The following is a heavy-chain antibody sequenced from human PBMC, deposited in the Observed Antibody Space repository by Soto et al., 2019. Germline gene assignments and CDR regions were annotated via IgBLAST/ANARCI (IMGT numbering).Heavy chain of an antibody. CDR3: ASLGVGDWANYYYYYGMDV. J-gene: IGHJ6*02. Sequence: GGSLRLSCAATGFTFSVYAVTWVRQAPGKGLEWVSAVTANGGSTYSADSVKGRFTISRDNSENTLFLQMNSLRAEDTAVYYCASLGVGDWANYYYYYGMDVWGQGTTVTVSS. V-gene: IGHV3-23*01. CDR1: GFTFSVYA. CDR2: VTANGGST. D-gene: IGHD2-21*02.